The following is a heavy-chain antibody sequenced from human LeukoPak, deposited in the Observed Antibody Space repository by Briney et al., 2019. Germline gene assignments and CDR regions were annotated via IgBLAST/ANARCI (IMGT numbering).Heavy chain of an antibody. CDR3: TRDDGWSGDY. CDR1: GFTFGDYA. D-gene: IGHD6-19*01. Sequence: GGSLRLSCTGSGFTFGDYAMSWFRQAPGKGLEWVGFIRSKAYGGTTEYAASVKGRFTISRDDSKSTAYLQMNSLKTEDTGVYYCTRDDGWSGDYWGQGTLVTVSS. J-gene: IGHJ4*02. V-gene: IGHV3-49*03. CDR2: IRSKAYGGTT.